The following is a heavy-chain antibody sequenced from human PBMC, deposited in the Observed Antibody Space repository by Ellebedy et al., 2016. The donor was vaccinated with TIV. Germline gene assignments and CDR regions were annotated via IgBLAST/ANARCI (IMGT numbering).Heavy chain of an antibody. Sequence: GESLKISXAASGFTFSSYAMSWVRQAPGKGLEWVSYISSSSSTIYYADSVKGRFTISRDNAKNSLYLQMNSLRDEDTAVYYCARSWVGSDYWGQGTLVTVSS. V-gene: IGHV3-48*02. CDR1: GFTFSSYA. J-gene: IGHJ4*02. D-gene: IGHD5-12*01. CDR3: ARSWVGSDY. CDR2: ISSSSSTI.